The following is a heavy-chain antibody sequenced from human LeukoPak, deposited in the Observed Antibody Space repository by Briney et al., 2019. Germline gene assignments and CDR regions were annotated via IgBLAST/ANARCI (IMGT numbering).Heavy chain of an antibody. CDR2: IKSKTDGGTT. CDR1: GFTFSSYW. V-gene: IGHV3-15*01. CDR3: ARSDYYYYMDV. J-gene: IGHJ6*03. Sequence: GGSLRLSCAASGFTFSSYWMHWVRQTPGKGLEWVGRIKSKTDGGTTDYAAPVKGRFTISRDDSKNTLYLQMNSLRAEDTAVYYCARSDYYYYMDVWGKGTTVTVSS.